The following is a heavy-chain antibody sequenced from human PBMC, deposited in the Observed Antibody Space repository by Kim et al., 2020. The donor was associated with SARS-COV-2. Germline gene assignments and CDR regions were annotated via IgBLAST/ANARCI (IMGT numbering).Heavy chain of an antibody. Sequence: NPSLKSRVTTSVDTSKNQFSLKPSSVTAADTAVYYCAGYYYYYYYGMDVWGQGTTVTVSS. V-gene: IGHV4-59*01. CDR3: AGYYYYYYYGMDV. D-gene: IGHD1-1*01. J-gene: IGHJ6*02.